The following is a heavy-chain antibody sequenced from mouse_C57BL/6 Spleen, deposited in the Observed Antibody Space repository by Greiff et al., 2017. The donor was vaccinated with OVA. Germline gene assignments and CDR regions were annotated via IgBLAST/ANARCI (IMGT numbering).Heavy chain of an antibody. CDR2: IHPNSGST. D-gene: IGHD3-2*02. CDR1: GYTFTSYW. J-gene: IGHJ3*01. Sequence: VQLQQSGAELVKPGASVKLSCKASGYTFTSYWMHWVKQRPGQGLEWIGMIHPNSGSTNYNEKFKSKATLTVDKSSSTAYMQLSSLTSADSAVYYCARRDSSGYVAWFAYWGQGTLVTVSA. CDR3: ARRDSSGYVAWFAY. V-gene: IGHV1-64*01.